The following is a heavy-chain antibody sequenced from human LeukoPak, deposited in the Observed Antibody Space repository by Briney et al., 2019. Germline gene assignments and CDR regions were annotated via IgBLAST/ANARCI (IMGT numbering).Heavy chain of an antibody. CDR1: GYTFTTYA. CDR2: INTGNGDT. Sequence: ASVKVSCKASGYTFTTYAVHWVRQAPGQRLEWLGWINTGNGDTRYSQTFQGRVTITRDTSASTAYMELSSLRPEDTAMYYCARDMGSGSLHYWGQGTLVTVSS. CDR3: ARDMGSGSLHY. V-gene: IGHV1-3*04. J-gene: IGHJ4*02. D-gene: IGHD1-26*01.